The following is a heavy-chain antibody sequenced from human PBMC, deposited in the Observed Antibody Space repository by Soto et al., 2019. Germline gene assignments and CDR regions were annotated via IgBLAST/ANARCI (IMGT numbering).Heavy chain of an antibody. CDR1: GDSIRSYY. J-gene: IGHJ6*02. CDR3: SRDTRRSNGMDV. Sequence: PSETLSLTCTVSGDSIRSYYWSWIRQPPGKRLEWIGYIFYSGTSDYNPSLKGRVTMSVDTSKSQFSLNLSSVTAADTAVYDCSRDTRRSNGMDVWGQGTTVTVAS. CDR2: IFYSGTS. V-gene: IGHV4-59*01.